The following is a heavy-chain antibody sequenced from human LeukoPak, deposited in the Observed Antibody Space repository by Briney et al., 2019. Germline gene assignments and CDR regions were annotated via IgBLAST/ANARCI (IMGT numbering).Heavy chain of an antibody. J-gene: IGHJ1*01. D-gene: IGHD4-17*01. Sequence: PGGSLRLSCAVSGFPLRNYAMNWVRQAPGKGLEWVSAISGNSDRIYYADSVRGRFTISRDNFQNTVSLQMNSLRADDTAVYFRAKGHGDWTPGNYLQHWGQGTLVAVSS. CDR1: GFPLRNYA. CDR2: ISGNSDRI. V-gene: IGHV3-23*01. CDR3: AKGHGDWTPGNYLQH.